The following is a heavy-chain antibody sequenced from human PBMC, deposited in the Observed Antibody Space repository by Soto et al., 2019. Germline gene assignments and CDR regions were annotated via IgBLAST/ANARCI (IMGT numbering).Heavy chain of an antibody. CDR1: GFNFNDHA. Sequence: QVHLVESGGGVVQPGRSLRLSCVVSGFNFNDHAMYWVRQAPGKGLEWVAVISYDGSDEYYGDSVKGRFTISRDNSRNTLYLQMNSLRAEDTAVYYCARVWRGSYYGDFWGQGTKVTVSS. V-gene: IGHV3-30*03. D-gene: IGHD3-10*01. CDR2: ISYDGSDE. CDR3: ARVWRGSYYGDF. J-gene: IGHJ3*01.